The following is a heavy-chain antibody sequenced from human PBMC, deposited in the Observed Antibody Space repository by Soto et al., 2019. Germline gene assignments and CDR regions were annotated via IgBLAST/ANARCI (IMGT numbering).Heavy chain of an antibody. Sequence: SETLSLTCTVSGGSISSSRCHWGWIRQPPGKGLEWIASIKYSGTTFYNPSLKSRVTLSVDTSKNQFSLKLSSVTAADTAVYYCARHPGGGFTMVRGVLSTRYWFDPWGQGTLVTVSS. CDR3: ARHPGGGFTMVRGVLSTRYWFDP. CDR1: GGSISSSRCH. V-gene: IGHV4-39*01. J-gene: IGHJ5*02. D-gene: IGHD3-10*01. CDR2: IKYSGTT.